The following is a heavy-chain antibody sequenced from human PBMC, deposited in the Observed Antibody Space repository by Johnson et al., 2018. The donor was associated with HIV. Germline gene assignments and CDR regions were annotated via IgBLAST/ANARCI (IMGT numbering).Heavy chain of an antibody. CDR2: ISYDGSNK. J-gene: IGHJ3*02. CDR3: AGSVGLMAVAGYDAFDI. Sequence: VQLVESGGGLVQPGRSLRLSCAASGFTFSSYAMHWVRQAPGKGLEWVAVISYDGSNKYYADSVKGRFTISRDNSKNTLYLQMNSLRAEDTAVYYCAGSVGLMAVAGYDAFDIWGQGTMVTVSS. D-gene: IGHD6-19*01. V-gene: IGHV3-30-3*01. CDR1: GFTFSSYA.